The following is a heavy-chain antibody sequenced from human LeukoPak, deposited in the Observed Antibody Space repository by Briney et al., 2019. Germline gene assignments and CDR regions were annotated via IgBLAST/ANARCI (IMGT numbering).Heavy chain of an antibody. J-gene: IGHJ5*02. D-gene: IGHD2-2*01. Sequence: GAPVKVSCKASGYTFTSYYMHWVRQAPGQGLEWMGIINPSGGSTSYAQKFQGRVTMTRDMSTSTVYMELSSLRSEDTAVYYCARNMRYCSSTSCYDWFDPWGQGTLVTVSS. V-gene: IGHV1-46*01. CDR1: GYTFTSYY. CDR2: INPSGGST. CDR3: ARNMRYCSSTSCYDWFDP.